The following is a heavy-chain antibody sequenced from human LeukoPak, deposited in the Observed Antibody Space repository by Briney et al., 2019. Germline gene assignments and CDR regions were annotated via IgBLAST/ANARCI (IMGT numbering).Heavy chain of an antibody. J-gene: IGHJ4*02. V-gene: IGHV3-23*01. CDR1: GFTFSSYA. Sequence: GGSLRLSCAASGFTFSSYAMSWVRQAPGKGLEWVSAISGSGGSTYYADSVKGRFAISRDNSKNTLYLQMNSLRAEDTAVYYCAKSTYGSPEGYWGQGTLVTVSS. D-gene: IGHD3-10*01. CDR2: ISGSGGST. CDR3: AKSTYGSPEGY.